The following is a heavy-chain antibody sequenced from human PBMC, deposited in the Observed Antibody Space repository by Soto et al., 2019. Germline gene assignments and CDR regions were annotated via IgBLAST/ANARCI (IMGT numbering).Heavy chain of an antibody. CDR2: INPNSGGT. CDR3: ARVRTGYSEGLSDFDY. CDR1: GSTLTDLT. Sequence: KGSSRGSGSTLTDLTMHLGRQAPEQGLEWMGWINPNSGGTNYAQKFQGRVTMTRDTSISTAYMELSRLRSDDTAVYYCARVRTGYSEGLSDFDYWGQGTLVTVSS. D-gene: IGHD5-18*01. J-gene: IGHJ4*02. V-gene: IGHV1-2*02.